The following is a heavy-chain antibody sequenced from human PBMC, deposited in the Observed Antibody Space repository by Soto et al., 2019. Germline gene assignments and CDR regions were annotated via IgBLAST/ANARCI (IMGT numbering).Heavy chain of an antibody. CDR2: INAGNGNT. J-gene: IGHJ5*02. Sequence: GASVNVSCKASGYTFTSYAMHWVRQAPGQRLEWMGWINAGNGNTKYSQKFQGRVTITRDTSASTAYMELSSLRSEDTAVYYCARYSGYDSGPWFDPWGQGTLVTVSS. CDR1: GYTFTSYA. D-gene: IGHD5-12*01. V-gene: IGHV1-3*01. CDR3: ARYSGYDSGPWFDP.